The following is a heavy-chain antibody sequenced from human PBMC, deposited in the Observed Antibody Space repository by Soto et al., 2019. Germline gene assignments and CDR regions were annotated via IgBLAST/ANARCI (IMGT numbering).Heavy chain of an antibody. CDR1: GGSISSGGYY. CDR3: ARVVLGYYGSGSYRYFDY. J-gene: IGHJ4*02. D-gene: IGHD3-10*01. Sequence: QVQLQESGPGLVKPSQTLSLTCTVSGGSISSGGYYWSWIRQHPGKGLEWIGYIYYSGSTYYNPSRKSRVTISVDTSKNQFSLKLSSVTAADTAVYYCARVVLGYYGSGSYRYFDYWGQGTLVTVSS. V-gene: IGHV4-31*03. CDR2: IYYSGST.